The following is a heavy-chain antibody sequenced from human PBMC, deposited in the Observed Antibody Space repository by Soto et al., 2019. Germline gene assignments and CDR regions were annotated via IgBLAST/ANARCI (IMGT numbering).Heavy chain of an antibody. CDR2: TYYRSKWDN. J-gene: IGHJ6*02. Sequence: PSQTLSLTCAISGDSVSSNRAAWNWIRQSPSTGLEWLGRTYYRSKWDNDYALSVKSRIAINPDTSKNQFSLQLTAVTHADTAAYFCARGHYSTSSTEATIYYYGMHVCGQGTAVAV. D-gene: IGHD6-13*01. CDR1: GDSVSSNRAA. CDR3: ARGHYSTSSTEATIYYYGMHV. V-gene: IGHV6-1*01.